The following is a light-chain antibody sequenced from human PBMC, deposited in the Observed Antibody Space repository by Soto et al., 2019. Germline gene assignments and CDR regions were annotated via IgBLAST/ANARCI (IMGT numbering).Light chain of an antibody. CDR3: QQYNNHSPYT. CDR1: QSISRW. CDR2: DAS. V-gene: IGKV1-5*01. J-gene: IGKJ2*01. Sequence: DIQMTQSPSTLSASVGDRVTITCRASQSISRWLAWYQQKPGKAPKLLIYDASSLQGGVPSRFSGSGSGTEITLTISSLQPDDFATYYGQQYNNHSPYTCGQWTKLEFK.